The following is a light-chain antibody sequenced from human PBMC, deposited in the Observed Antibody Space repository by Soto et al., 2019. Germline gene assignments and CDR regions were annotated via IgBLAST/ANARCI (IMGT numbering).Light chain of an antibody. CDR3: QQSYSTPPFT. CDR2: AAS. V-gene: IGKV1-39*01. CDR1: QSISSY. J-gene: IGKJ4*01. Sequence: DIQMTQSPSSLSASVGDRVTITCRASQSISSYLNWYQQKPGKAPKLLMYAASSLQSGVTSRFSGSGSGTDFTPTISSLQLEDFATYYCQQSYSTPPFTFGGGTKVEIK.